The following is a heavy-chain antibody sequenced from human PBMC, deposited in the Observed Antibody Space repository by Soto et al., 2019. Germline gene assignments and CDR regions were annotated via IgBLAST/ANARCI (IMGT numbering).Heavy chain of an antibody. CDR2: ISDSGGST. Sequence: GGSLRLSCAASGFTFSRYAMSWVRQAPGKGLEWVSAISDSGGSTYYADSVKGRFTISRDNSKNTLYLQMNSLRAEDTAVYYCARRGPGTYFDYWGQGTLVTVSS. J-gene: IGHJ4*02. CDR3: ARRGPGTYFDY. CDR1: GFTFSRYA. D-gene: IGHD6-13*01. V-gene: IGHV3-23*01.